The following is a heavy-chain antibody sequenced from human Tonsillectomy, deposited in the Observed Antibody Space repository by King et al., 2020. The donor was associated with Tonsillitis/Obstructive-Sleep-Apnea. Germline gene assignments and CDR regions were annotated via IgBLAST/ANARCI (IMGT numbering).Heavy chain of an antibody. J-gene: IGHJ6*03. V-gene: IGHV2-5*02. D-gene: IGHD2-15*01. CDR1: GFSLSSSGVG. Sequence: TLKESGPTLVKPTQTLTLTCTFSGFSLSSSGVGVAWIRQPPAKALEWLALIYWDDNKRYSPSLKSRLTITKDTSKNQVVLSMTNMDPVDTATYYCANTTADIYYYHYCMGVWGKGTTVTVSS. CDR2: IYWDDNK. CDR3: ANTTADIYYYHYCMGV.